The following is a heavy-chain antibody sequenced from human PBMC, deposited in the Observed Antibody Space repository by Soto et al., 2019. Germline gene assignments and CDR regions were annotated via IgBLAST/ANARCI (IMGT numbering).Heavy chain of an antibody. CDR1: GGSISSGGYY. CDR3: ARSVFP. Sequence: QVQLQESGPGLVKPSQTLSLTCTVSGGSISSGGYYWNWIRQHPGKGLEWIGYIYYSGSTYYNPSNESRVTISIDTTKNQFTLKLSSVTAADTAVYYCARSVFPWGQGTMGTVSS. CDR2: IYYSGST. V-gene: IGHV4-31*03. J-gene: IGHJ5*02.